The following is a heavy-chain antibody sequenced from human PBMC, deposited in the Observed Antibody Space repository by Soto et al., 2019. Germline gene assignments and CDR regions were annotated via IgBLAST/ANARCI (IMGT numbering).Heavy chain of an antibody. CDR3: AKDNDLDSIRPVNY. J-gene: IGHJ4*02. D-gene: IGHD3-22*01. Sequence: EVQLVESGGGSVQPGRSLRLSCAASGFIFVDYGMHWVRQGPGKGLEWVSGISWNSVVLDYADSVTGRFTISIDNAKRGLYLQMKTLRTAVTALYYSAKDNDLDSIRPVNYCGQGILASASS. V-gene: IGHV3-9*01. CDR1: GFIFVDYG. CDR2: ISWNSVVL.